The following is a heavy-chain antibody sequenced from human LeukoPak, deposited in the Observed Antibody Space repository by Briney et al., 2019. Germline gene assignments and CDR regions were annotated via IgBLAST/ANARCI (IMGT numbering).Heavy chain of an antibody. Sequence: GGSLRLSCAASGFTFSSYAMNWVRQAPGKGLEWVSAISGSGGSTYYADSVKGRFTVSRDNSENTLYLQMNSLRAEDTALYYCAKEIGYDSSGSPYYWGQGTLVTVSS. CDR1: GFTFSSYA. CDR2: ISGSGGST. J-gene: IGHJ4*02. CDR3: AKEIGYDSSGSPYY. V-gene: IGHV3-23*01. D-gene: IGHD3-22*01.